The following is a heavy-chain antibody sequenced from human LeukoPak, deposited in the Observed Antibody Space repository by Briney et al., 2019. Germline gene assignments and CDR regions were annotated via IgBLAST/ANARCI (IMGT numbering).Heavy chain of an antibody. CDR3: ARRKGYYYDSSGHFDY. CDR2: IYYSGST. V-gene: IGHV4-39*01. Sequence: SETLSLTCTVSGGSISSSSYYWGWIRQPPGKGLEWIGSIYYSGSTYYNPSLKSRVTISVDTSKNQFSLKLSSVTAADTAVYYCARRKGYYYDSSGHFDYWGQGTLVTVSS. CDR1: GGSISSSSYY. J-gene: IGHJ4*02. D-gene: IGHD3-22*01.